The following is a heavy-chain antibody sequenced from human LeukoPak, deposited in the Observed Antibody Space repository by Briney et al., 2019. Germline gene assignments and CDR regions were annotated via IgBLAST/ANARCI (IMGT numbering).Heavy chain of an antibody. CDR2: IYYSGST. Sequence: SETLSLTCTVSGGSISSYYWSWIRQPPGKGLEWIGYIYYSGSTNYNPSLKSRVTISVDTSKNQFSLKLSSVTAADTAVYYCARLHFYRGVIPVTGFDPWGQGTLVTVSS. J-gene: IGHJ5*02. CDR1: GGSISSYY. D-gene: IGHD3-10*01. V-gene: IGHV4-59*08. CDR3: ARLHFYRGVIPVTGFDP.